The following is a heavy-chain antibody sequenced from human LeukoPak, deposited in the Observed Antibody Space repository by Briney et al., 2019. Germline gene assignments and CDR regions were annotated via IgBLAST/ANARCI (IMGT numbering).Heavy chain of an antibody. D-gene: IGHD3-10*01. V-gene: IGHV4-34*01. J-gene: IGHJ4*02. CDR1: GGSFSGYY. Sequence: SETLSLTCAVYGGSFSGYYWSWIRQPPGKGLEWIGEINHSGSTNYNPSLKSRVTISVDTSKNQFSLKLSSVTAADTAVYYCARGEGDYGSGSYYNERPYYFDHWGQGTLVTVSS. CDR3: ARGEGDYGSGSYYNERPYYFDH. CDR2: INHSGST.